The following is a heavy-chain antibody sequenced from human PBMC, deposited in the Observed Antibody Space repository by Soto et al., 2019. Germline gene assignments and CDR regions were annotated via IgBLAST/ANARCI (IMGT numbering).Heavy chain of an antibody. CDR3: ARGELAATLYYYYYGMDV. Sequence: SETLSLTCAVYGGSFSGYYWSWIRQPPGKGLEWIGEINHSGSTNYNPSLKSRVTISVDTSKNQFSLKLSSVTAADTAVYYCARGELAATLYYYYYGMDVWGQGTTVTVSS. CDR1: GGSFSGYY. V-gene: IGHV4-34*01. D-gene: IGHD2-15*01. J-gene: IGHJ6*02. CDR2: INHSGST.